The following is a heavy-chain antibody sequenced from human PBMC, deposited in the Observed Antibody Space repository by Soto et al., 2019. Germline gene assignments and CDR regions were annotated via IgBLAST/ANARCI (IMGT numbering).Heavy chain of an antibody. CDR2: IKQDGSEK. J-gene: IGHJ6*03. D-gene: IGHD2-2*01. CDR1: GFTFSINW. V-gene: IGHV3-7*01. CDR3: AREFTLRYCSSTSCYYYYYMDV. Sequence: EASLRLSYPPSGFTFSINWLRRIPKAPWSGLEWVANIKQDGSEKYYVDSVKGRFTISRDNAKNSLYLQMNSLRAEDTAVYYCAREFTLRYCSSTSCYYYYYMDVWGKGT.